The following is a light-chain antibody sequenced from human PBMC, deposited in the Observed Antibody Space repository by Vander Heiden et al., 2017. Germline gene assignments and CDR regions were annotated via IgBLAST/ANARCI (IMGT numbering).Light chain of an antibody. CDR2: DAS. V-gene: IGKV1-33*01. Sequence: DIQMTQSPSSLSASVGDRVTITCQASQDISNYLHWYQQKPGKAPKLLIYDASNLETGVPSRFSGSGCGTDFTFTISSRQQEDIAAYYCQQHYNLPMYTFGQGTKLEIK. CDR3: QQHYNLPMYT. CDR1: QDISNY. J-gene: IGKJ2*01.